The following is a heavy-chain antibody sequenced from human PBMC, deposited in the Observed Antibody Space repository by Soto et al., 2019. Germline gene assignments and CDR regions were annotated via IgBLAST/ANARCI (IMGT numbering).Heavy chain of an antibody. CDR2: ISYDGSNK. CDR1: GFTFSSYG. V-gene: IGHV3-30*18. CDR3: AKDKRRYFDY. J-gene: IGHJ4*02. Sequence: GGSLRLSCAASGFTFSSYGMHWVRQAPGKGLEWVAVISYDGSNKYYADSVKGRFTISRDNSKNTLYLQMNSLRAEDTAVYYCAKDKRRYFDYWGQGTLVTVSS.